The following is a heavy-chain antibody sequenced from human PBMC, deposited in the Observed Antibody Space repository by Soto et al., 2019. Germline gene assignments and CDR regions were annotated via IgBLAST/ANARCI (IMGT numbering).Heavy chain of an antibody. Sequence: SETLSLTCTVSGDSVSSTTYYWSSIRQPPGKGLEWIGEINHSGSTNYNPSLKSRVTISVDTSKNQFSLKLSSVTAADTAVYYCARQPNYYDSSGYPVPFDYWGQGTLVTVSS. J-gene: IGHJ4*02. CDR1: GDSVSSTTYY. CDR3: ARQPNYYDSSGYPVPFDY. CDR2: INHSGST. V-gene: IGHV4-39*01. D-gene: IGHD3-22*01.